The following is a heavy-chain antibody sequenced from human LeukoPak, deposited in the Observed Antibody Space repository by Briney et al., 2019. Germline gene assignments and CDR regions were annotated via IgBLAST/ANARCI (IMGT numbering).Heavy chain of an antibody. Sequence: KPSETLSLTCTVSGGSISSSSYYWGWIRQPPGKGLEWIGEINHSGSTNYNPSLKSRVTISVDTSKNQSSLKLSSVTAADTAVYYCARGSVVAAAGTSFYYFDYWGQGTLVTVSS. CDR2: INHSGST. V-gene: IGHV4-39*07. CDR3: ARGSVVAAAGTSFYYFDY. CDR1: GGSISSSSYY. D-gene: IGHD6-13*01. J-gene: IGHJ4*02.